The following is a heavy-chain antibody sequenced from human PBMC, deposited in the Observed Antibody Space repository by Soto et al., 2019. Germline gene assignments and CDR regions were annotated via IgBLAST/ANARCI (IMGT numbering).Heavy chain of an antibody. Sequence: QITLKESGPTLVKPTQTLTLTCTFSGFSLSTSGVGVGWIRQPPGKALEWLALIYWDDDKRYSPSLKSRLTITKDTSKNQVVLTMTTVDPVDTATYYCARVEYSSSSVDYWGQGTLVTVSS. CDR3: ARVEYSSSSVDY. D-gene: IGHD6-6*01. J-gene: IGHJ4*02. V-gene: IGHV2-5*02. CDR1: GFSLSTSGVG. CDR2: IYWDDDK.